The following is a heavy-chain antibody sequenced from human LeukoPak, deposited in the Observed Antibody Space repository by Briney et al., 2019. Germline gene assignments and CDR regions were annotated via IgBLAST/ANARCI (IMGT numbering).Heavy chain of an antibody. CDR3: ARLLARVGATRGFDY. V-gene: IGHV5-51*01. CDR2: IYPGDSDT. J-gene: IGHJ4*02. CDR1: GYSFTSYW. Sequence: GESLKISCKGSGYSFTSYWIGWVRQMPGKGLEGVGIIYPGDSDTRYSPSFQGQVTISADKSISTAYLQWSSLKASDTAMYYCARLLARVGATRGFDYWGQGTLVTVSS. D-gene: IGHD1-26*01.